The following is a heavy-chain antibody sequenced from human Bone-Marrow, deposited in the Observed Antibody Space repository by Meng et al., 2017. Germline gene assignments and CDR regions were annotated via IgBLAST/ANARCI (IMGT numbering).Heavy chain of an antibody. D-gene: IGHD4-23*01. CDR1: GFTFSSYW. CDR2: IKQDGSEK. V-gene: IGHV3-7*01. CDR3: ARGLDYGGNSISNY. J-gene: IGHJ4*02. Sequence: GESLKISCAASGFTFSSYWMSWVRQAPGKGLEWVANIKQDGSEKYYVDSVKGRFTISRDNSKNTLYLQMNSLRAEDTAVYYCARGLDYGGNSISNYWGQGTLVTVSS.